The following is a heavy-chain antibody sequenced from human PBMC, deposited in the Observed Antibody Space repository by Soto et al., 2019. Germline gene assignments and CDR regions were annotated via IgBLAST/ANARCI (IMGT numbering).Heavy chain of an antibody. CDR2: IRGRGDST. J-gene: IGHJ4*02. D-gene: IGHD2-21*01. CDR3: ARGRPPYCDGIKCYWTDDY. CDR1: GFTFNSHP. Sequence: VQLLESGGGLVQPGGSLGLSCVASGFTFNSHPMSWVRQAPGKGLEWVSAIRGRGDSTYYADSVKGRFTVSRDNSKNTRYLQMNSLRAEDTAVYFCARGRPPYCDGIKCYWTDDYWGQGTLVTVSS. V-gene: IGHV3-23*01.